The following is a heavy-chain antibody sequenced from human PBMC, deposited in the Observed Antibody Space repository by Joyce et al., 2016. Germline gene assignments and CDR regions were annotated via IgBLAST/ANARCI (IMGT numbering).Heavy chain of an antibody. Sequence: QVQLQESGPGLVKPSETLSLTCTVSGGSISSYYWSWFRQPPGKGLEWIGNIYYTGSTDYNPSLKSRVTMSVDTYKNQFSLKLDSVTAADTAIYYCARDSVGPTLLFDYWGQGSLVTVSS. CDR2: IYYTGST. CDR3: ARDSVGPTLLFDY. D-gene: IGHD1-26*01. V-gene: IGHV4-59*01. CDR1: GGSISSYY. J-gene: IGHJ4*02.